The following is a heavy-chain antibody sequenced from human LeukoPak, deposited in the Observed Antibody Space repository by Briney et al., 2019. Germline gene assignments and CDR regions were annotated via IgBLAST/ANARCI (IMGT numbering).Heavy chain of an antibody. D-gene: IGHD2-15*01. CDR1: GFTFSSYA. CDR3: ANWLLTSSGGRYYFDY. V-gene: IGHV3-23*01. J-gene: IGHJ4*02. CDR2: ISGSGVST. Sequence: PGGSLRLSCAASGFTFSSYAMSWVRQAPGKGLEWVSAISGSGVSTYYADSVKGRFTISRDNSKNTLYLQMNSLRAEDTAVCHCANWLLTSSGGRYYFDYWGQGTPVTVSS.